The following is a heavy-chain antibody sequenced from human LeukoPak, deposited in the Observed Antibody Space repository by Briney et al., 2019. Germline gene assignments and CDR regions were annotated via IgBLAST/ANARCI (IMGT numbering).Heavy chain of an antibody. CDR3: ARDPPAVLINTYG. Sequence: GGSLRLSCTASGFIVTNNYINWVRQAPGKGLEWVSLVYSGGSTYYADSVKGRFTISRDNSKNMAYLQMNSLRAEDTAMYYCARDPPAVLINTYGWGQGTLVTVSS. CDR2: VYSGGST. D-gene: IGHD2-8*01. J-gene: IGHJ4*02. CDR1: GFIVTNNY. V-gene: IGHV3-66*01.